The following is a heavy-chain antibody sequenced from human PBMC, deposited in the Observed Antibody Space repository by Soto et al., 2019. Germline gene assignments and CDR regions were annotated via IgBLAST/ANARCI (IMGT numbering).Heavy chain of an antibody. CDR3: ARDQAFRRAARQGFDY. CDR2: INPSGGST. CDR1: GYTFTSYY. Sequence: ASVKVSCKASGYTFTSYYMHWVRQAPGQGLEWMGIINPSGGSTSYAQKFQGRVTMTRDTSTSTVYMELSSLRSEDTAVYYCARDQAFRRAARQGFDYWGQGTLVTVSS. D-gene: IGHD6-6*01. V-gene: IGHV1-46*03. J-gene: IGHJ4*02.